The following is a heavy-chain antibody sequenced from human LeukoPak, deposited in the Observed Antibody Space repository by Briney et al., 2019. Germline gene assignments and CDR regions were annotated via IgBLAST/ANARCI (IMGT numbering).Heavy chain of an antibody. V-gene: IGHV4-61*02. CDR2: IYTSGST. CDR1: GGSITSGSYY. D-gene: IGHD2-15*01. Sequence: SETLSLTCTVSGGSITSGSYYWTWLRQPAGRGLEWIGRIYTSGSTNYNTSLKSRITISLNTTKNHFSLKLNSVTVADTAVYYCARGGFCIGGSCYPPSDAFDIWGQGTVVTVSS. J-gene: IGHJ3*02. CDR3: ARGGFCIGGSCYPPSDAFDI.